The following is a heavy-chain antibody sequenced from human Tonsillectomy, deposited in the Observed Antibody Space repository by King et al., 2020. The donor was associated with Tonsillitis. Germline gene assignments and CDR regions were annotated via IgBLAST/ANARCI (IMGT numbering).Heavy chain of an antibody. V-gene: IGHV3-74*01. Sequence: VQLVESGGGLVQPGGSLRLSCAASGFTFSSYWMHWVRQAPGKGLVWVSRINSDGSSTSYADSVKGRFTISRDNAKNKLYLQMNSLRAEDTAVYYCASGTLYGGNSKGRLYNWIDPWGQGTLVTVSS. J-gene: IGHJ5*02. CDR3: ASGTLYGGNSKGRLYNWIDP. D-gene: IGHD4-23*01. CDR1: GFTFSSYW. CDR2: INSDGSST.